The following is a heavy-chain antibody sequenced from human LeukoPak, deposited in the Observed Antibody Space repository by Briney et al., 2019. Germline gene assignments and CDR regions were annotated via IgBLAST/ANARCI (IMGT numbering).Heavy chain of an antibody. CDR3: ARFNYGGYYYHYFMDV. CDR1: SGSISSYY. CDR2: IYYSGST. Sequence: SETLSLTCTVSSGSISSYYWSWIRQPPGKGLEWIGYIYYSGSTSYNPSLTSRVTISADTSKNQFSLKLSSVTAADTAVYYCARFNYGGYYYHYFMDVWGKGTTVTVSS. J-gene: IGHJ6*03. V-gene: IGHV4-59*01. D-gene: IGHD3-16*01.